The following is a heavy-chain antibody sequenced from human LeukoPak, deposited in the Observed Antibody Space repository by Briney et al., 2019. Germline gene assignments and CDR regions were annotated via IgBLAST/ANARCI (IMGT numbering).Heavy chain of an antibody. Sequence: SVKVSCKASGGTFSIYAISWVRQAPGQGLEWMGGIIPIFGTANYAQKFQGRVTITTDESTSTAYMELSSLRSEDTAVYYCARDFSRYCSGGSCYSDMGYWGQGTLVTVSS. V-gene: IGHV1-69*05. CDR1: GGTFSIYA. CDR3: ARDFSRYCSGGSCYSDMGY. CDR2: IIPIFGTA. D-gene: IGHD2-15*01. J-gene: IGHJ4*02.